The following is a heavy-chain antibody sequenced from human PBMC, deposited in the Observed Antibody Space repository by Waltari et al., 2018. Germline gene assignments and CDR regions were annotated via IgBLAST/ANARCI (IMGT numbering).Heavy chain of an antibody. J-gene: IGHJ5*02. CDR2: IYWNDDK. CDR3: AHRRPGATQPHNSDNWFDP. D-gene: IGHD1-1*01. Sequence: QITLKESGPTLVKPTQTLTLTCTFSGFSLSTSGVGVGWIRQPPGKALEWLALIYWNDDKRYSPSLKSRLTITKDTSKNQVVLTMTNMDPVDTATYYCAHRRPGATQPHNSDNWFDPWGQGTLVTVSS. CDR1: GFSLSTSGVG. V-gene: IGHV2-5*01.